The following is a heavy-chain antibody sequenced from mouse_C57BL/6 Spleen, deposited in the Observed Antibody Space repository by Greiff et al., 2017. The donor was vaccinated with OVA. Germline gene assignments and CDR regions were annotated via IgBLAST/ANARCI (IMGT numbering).Heavy chain of an antibody. V-gene: IGHV7-3*01. Sequence: ELKLMESGGGLVQPGGSLSLSCAASGFTFTAYYMSWVRQPPEKALEWLGFISNKAKGYTTEYSASVKGRFTISRDNSQSILYLQMNALRAEDSATYYCASTLISYAIDYWGQGTSVTVSS. CDR2: ISNKAKGYTT. CDR3: ASTLISYAIDY. CDR1: GFTFTAYY. J-gene: IGHJ4*01.